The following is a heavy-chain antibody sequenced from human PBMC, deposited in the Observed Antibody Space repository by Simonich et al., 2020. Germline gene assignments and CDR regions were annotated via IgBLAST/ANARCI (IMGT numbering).Heavy chain of an antibody. CDR2: ISSRSSYI. D-gene: IGHD6-13*01. CDR1: GFTFSSYS. Sequence: EVQLVESGGGLVKPGGSLRLSCAASGFTFSSYSMNWVRQAPWKGLEWAPSISSRSSYIYYADSVKGRFTISRDNAKNSLYLQMNSLRAEDTAVYYCARARGDSSSWYFDYWGQGTLVTVSS. CDR3: ARARGDSSSWYFDY. V-gene: IGHV3-21*01. J-gene: IGHJ4*02.